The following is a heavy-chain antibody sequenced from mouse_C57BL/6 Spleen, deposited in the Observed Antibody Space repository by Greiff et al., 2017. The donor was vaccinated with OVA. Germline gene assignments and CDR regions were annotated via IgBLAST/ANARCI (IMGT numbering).Heavy chain of an antibody. D-gene: IGHD6-5*01. CDR2: INPNNGGT. V-gene: IGHV1-26*01. CDR1: GYTFTDYY. J-gene: IGHJ2*01. CDR3: AYAPGFDY. Sequence: EVQLQQSGPELVKPGASVKISCKASGYTFTDYYMNWVKQSHGKSLEWIGDINPNNGGTSYNQKFKGKATLTVDKSSSTAYMELRSLTSEDSAVYYCAYAPGFDYWGQGTTLTVSS.